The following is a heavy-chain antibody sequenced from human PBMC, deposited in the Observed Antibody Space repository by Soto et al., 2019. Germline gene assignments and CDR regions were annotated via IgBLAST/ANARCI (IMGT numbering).Heavy chain of an antibody. V-gene: IGHV4-34*01. CDR3: ARGPTPPYGRAVSWFDP. Sequence: QVQLQQWGAGLLKPSETLSLTCAVYGGSFSGYYWSWIRQPPGKGLEWIGEINHSGSTNYNPSLKSRVTISVDTSKKQFSLKLSSVTAADTAVYYCARGPTPPYGRAVSWFDPWGQGTLVTVSS. CDR1: GGSFSGYY. CDR2: INHSGST. D-gene: IGHD4-17*01. J-gene: IGHJ5*02.